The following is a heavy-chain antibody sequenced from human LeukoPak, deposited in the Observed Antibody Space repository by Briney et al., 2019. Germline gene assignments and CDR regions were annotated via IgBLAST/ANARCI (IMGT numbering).Heavy chain of an antibody. V-gene: IGHV3-23*01. D-gene: IGHD3-10*01. CDR2: ISGSGGST. Sequence: GGSLRLSCAASGFTFSSYAMSWVRQAPGKGLEWVSAISGSGGSTYYADSVKGRFTISRENSKNTLYLQLNSLRAEDTAVYYCAKDSNYYDSGTPVGWGQGTLVTVSS. CDR1: GFTFSSYA. CDR3: AKDSNYYDSGTPVG. J-gene: IGHJ4*02.